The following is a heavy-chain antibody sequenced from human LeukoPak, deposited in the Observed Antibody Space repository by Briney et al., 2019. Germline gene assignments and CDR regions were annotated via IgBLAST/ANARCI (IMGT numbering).Heavy chain of an antibody. V-gene: IGHV4-4*07. Sequence: SVTLSLTCTVSGVSVIPYYWSGITQPAGEGPECIGRMYTSGDTAYNPSLKSRVTMSIDTSKNQFSLKLSSVTAADTAVYYCATSGSSFDYYHYIDVWGKGTTVTVSS. CDR3: ATSGSSFDYYHYIDV. D-gene: IGHD3-10*01. CDR2: MYTSGDT. J-gene: IGHJ6*03. CDR1: GVSVIPYY.